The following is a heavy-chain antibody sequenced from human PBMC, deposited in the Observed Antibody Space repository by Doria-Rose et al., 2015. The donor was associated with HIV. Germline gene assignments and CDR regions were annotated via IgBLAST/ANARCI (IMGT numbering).Heavy chain of an antibody. D-gene: IGHD6-13*01. CDR3: ARIKSSRWYHKYYFDF. Sequence: QESGPVLVKPTETLTLTCTVSGVSLSSPGMGVSWIRQPPGRALEWLANIFSDDARSYKTSLKSRFTISRGTSKSQVVLTLTDMDPVDTATYYCARIKSSRWYHKYYFDFWGQGTLVIVSA. CDR2: IFSDDAR. J-gene: IGHJ4*02. V-gene: IGHV2-26*01. CDR1: GVSLSSPGMG.